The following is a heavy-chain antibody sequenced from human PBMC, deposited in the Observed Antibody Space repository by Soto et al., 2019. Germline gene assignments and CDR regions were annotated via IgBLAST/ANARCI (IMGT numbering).Heavy chain of an antibody. CDR2: IYYSGST. V-gene: IGHV4-39*01. CDR1: GGSISSSSYY. D-gene: IGHD6-13*01. Sequence: QLQLQESGPGLVKPSETLSLTCTVSGGSISSSSYYWGWIRQPPGKGLEWIGSIYYSGSTYYNPSLKSRVTISVDTSKNQFSLKLSSVTAADTAVYYCARPPSGYSSSWYSWEAFDIWGQGTMVTVSS. J-gene: IGHJ3*02. CDR3: ARPPSGYSSSWYSWEAFDI.